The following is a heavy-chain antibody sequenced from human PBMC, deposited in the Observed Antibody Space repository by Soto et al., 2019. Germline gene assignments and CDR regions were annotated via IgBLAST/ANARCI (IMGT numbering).Heavy chain of an antibody. V-gene: IGHV4-30-4*01. CDR2: IYHSGST. CDR3: ARYLYSGGSCYRFDY. Sequence: QVQLQESGPGLVKPSQTLSLTCTVSGGSISSGDYYWSWIRQPPGQGLEWIGYIYHSGSTYYNPSLKSRLSISVDTSKNQFSLKLSSVTAADTAVYYCARYLYSGGSCYRFDYWGQGTLVTVSS. J-gene: IGHJ4*02. D-gene: IGHD2-15*01. CDR1: GGSISSGDYY.